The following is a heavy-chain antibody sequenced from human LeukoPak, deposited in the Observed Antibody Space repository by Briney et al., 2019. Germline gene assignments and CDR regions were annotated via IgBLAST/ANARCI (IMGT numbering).Heavy chain of an antibody. CDR1: GYTFTIYY. J-gene: IGHJ4*02. CDR3: ARDPRRDGYNDYMDY. V-gene: IGHV1-46*01. D-gene: IGHD5-24*01. CDR2: FNPSGDTT. Sequence: ASVKVSCKASGYTFTIYYMHWVRQAPGQGLEWLGIFNPSGDTTSYAQKFQGRVTITRDTSASTAYMELSSLRSEDTAVYYCARDPRRDGYNDYMDYWGQGTLVTVSS.